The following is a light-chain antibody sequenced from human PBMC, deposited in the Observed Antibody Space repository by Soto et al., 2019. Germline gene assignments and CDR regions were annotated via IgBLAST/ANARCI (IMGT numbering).Light chain of an antibody. CDR3: QQYYTTPRT. V-gene: IGKV4-1*01. CDR2: WAS. J-gene: IGKJ1*01. CDR1: QSVLYSPNNKNY. Sequence: DIVMTQSPDSLAVSLGERATINCKSSQSVLYSPNNKNYLGWYQQKPRQPPKLLISWASTRESGVPDRFSGSGSGTDFTLTSSSLQAEDVAVYYCQQYYTTPRTFGPGTKVEIK.